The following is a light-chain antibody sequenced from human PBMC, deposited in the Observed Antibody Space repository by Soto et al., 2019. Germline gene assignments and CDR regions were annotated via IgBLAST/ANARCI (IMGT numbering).Light chain of an antibody. CDR2: EVN. J-gene: IGLJ1*01. CDR3: TSYAGGNNV. CDR1: SSDVGGYNY. V-gene: IGLV2-8*01. Sequence: QSALTQPPSASGSTGKSVTISCTGTSSDVGGYNYVSWYQQHPGKVPKLMVYEVNKRPSGVPDRFSGSKSGNTASLTVSGLQAEDEADYYCTSYAGGNNVFGTGTKVTV.